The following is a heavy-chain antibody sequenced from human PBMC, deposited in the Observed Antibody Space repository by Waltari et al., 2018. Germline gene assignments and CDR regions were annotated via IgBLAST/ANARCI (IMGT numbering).Heavy chain of an antibody. D-gene: IGHD1-26*01. CDR2: ITWNSANI. CDR1: GITFANYA. Sequence: EMQLVESGGGLVQPGRSLSLSCAASGITFANYAMPWVRQAPGKGLEWVSGITWNSANIGYADSVQGRFTISRDNAKYSLYLQLNSLRAEDTALYYCAKGGGIRDAFDIWGQWTMVTVSS. J-gene: IGHJ3*02. V-gene: IGHV3-9*01. CDR3: AKGGGIRDAFDI.